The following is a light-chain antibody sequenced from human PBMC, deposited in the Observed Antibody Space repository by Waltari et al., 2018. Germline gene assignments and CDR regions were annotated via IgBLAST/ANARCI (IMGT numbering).Light chain of an antibody. CDR3: ATWDDSLGGAI. CDR1: NSTSGSTY. J-gene: IGLJ1*01. CDR2: RND. V-gene: IGLV1-47*01. Sequence: QSVLLQPPSVSGTPGQRVTISCSGANSTSGSTYVYWFAHLPGEAPKLLVFRNDQRPSGVPGRFSGSKSGTSASLAISGLQSEDEADFYCATWDDSLGGAIFGPGTKVTVL.